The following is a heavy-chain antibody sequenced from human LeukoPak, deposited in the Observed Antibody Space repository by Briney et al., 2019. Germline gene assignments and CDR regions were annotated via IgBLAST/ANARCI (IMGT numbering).Heavy chain of an antibody. Sequence: VASVKVSCKASGYTFTSYDINWVRQATGQGLEWMGWMNPNSGNTGYAQKFQGRVTMTRDTSTSTVYMELSSLRSEDTAVYYCARGRITMVRGVIITGDYWGQGTLVTVSS. D-gene: IGHD3-10*01. CDR1: GYTFTSYD. CDR2: MNPNSGNT. CDR3: ARGRITMVRGVIITGDY. V-gene: IGHV1-8*01. J-gene: IGHJ4*02.